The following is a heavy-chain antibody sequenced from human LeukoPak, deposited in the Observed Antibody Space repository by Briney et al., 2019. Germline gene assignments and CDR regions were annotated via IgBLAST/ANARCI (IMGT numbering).Heavy chain of an antibody. J-gene: IGHJ6*02. CDR2: IYYSGST. V-gene: IGHV4-59*01. D-gene: IGHD3-10*01. CDR1: GGSISSYY. CDR3: ARSLWVTYYGMDV. Sequence: PSETLSLTCTVSGGSISSYYWSWIRQPPGKGLEWIGCIYYSGSTNYNPSLKSRVTISVDTSKNQFSLKLSSVTAADTAVYYCARSLWVTYYGMDVWGQGTTVTVSS.